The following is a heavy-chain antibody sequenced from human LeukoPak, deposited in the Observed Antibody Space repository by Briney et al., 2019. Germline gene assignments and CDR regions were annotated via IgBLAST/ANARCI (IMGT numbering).Heavy chain of an antibody. J-gene: IGHJ4*02. CDR3: AKGYSHGYSGVDY. D-gene: IGHD5-18*01. Sequence: PGGSLRLSCAASGFTFDDYAMHWVRQAPGKGLEWVSGIPWNSDKIGYADSVKGRFTISRDSAKNSLYLQMNSLKPEDTAFYYCAKGYSHGYSGVDYWGQGTLVTVSS. CDR1: GFTFDDYA. CDR2: IPWNSDKI. V-gene: IGHV3-9*01.